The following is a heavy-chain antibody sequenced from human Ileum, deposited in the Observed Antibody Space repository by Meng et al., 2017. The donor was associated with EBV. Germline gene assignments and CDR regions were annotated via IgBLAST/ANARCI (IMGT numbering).Heavy chain of an antibody. CDR1: GFSLSTDRAG. Sequence: HITLKESGPTLVKPTQTLTLTCTFSGFSLSTDRAGVGCVRQPPGEALEWLANIYWDDDKRYTPSLKSRLTITKDTSKNQVVLTRTNMDPGDTATYYCAHSIPGSLDYWGQGILVTVSS. J-gene: IGHJ4*02. D-gene: IGHD3-10*01. CDR2: IYWDDDK. V-gene: IGHV2-5*02. CDR3: AHSIPGSLDY.